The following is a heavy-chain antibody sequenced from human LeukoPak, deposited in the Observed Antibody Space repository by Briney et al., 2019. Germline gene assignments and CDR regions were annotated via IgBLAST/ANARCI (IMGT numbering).Heavy chain of an antibody. Sequence: GGSLRLSCAASGFTFSSYAMNWVRQAPGKGLEWVSGLSGSGGATYYVDSVKGRFTITRDNSKNTLYLQMNSLRAEDTAVYYCAKDALISFRGAWSQSDSWGQGTLVTVSS. CDR1: GFTFSSYA. CDR2: LSGSGGAT. J-gene: IGHJ4*02. V-gene: IGHV3-23*01. D-gene: IGHD3-16*02. CDR3: AKDALISFRGAWSQSDS.